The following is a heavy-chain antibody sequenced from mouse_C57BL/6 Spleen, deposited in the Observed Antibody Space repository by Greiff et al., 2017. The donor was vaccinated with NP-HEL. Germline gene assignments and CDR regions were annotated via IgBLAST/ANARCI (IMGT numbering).Heavy chain of an antibody. D-gene: IGHD1-1*01. CDR3: ARGIYYYGSSYVSAMDY. Sequence: QVQLKESGPELVKPGASVKISCKASGYAFSSSWMNWVKQRPGKGLEWIGRIYPGDGDTNYNGKYKGKATLTADKSSSTAYMQLSSLTSEDSAVYIWARGIYYYGSSYVSAMDYWGQGTSVTVSS. J-gene: IGHJ4*01. CDR2: IYPGDGDT. CDR1: GYAFSSSW. V-gene: IGHV1-82*01.